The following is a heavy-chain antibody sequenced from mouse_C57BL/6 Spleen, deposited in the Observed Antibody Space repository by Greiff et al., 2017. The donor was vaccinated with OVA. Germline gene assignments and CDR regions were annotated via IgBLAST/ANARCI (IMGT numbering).Heavy chain of an antibody. CDR1: GFTFSDYG. CDR3: ARNNYYGSPYYAMDY. V-gene: IGHV5-17*01. Sequence: EVKLMESGGGLVKPGGSLKLSCAASGFTFSDYGMHWVRQAPEKGLEWVAYISSGSSTIYYADTVKGRFTISRDNAKNTLFLQMTSLRSEDTAMYYCARNNYYGSPYYAMDYWGQGTSVTVSS. D-gene: IGHD1-1*01. J-gene: IGHJ4*01. CDR2: ISSGSSTI.